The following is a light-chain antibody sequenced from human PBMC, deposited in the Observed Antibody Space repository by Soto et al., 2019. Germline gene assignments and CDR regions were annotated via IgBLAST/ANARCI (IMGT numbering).Light chain of an antibody. V-gene: IGLV2-14*01. CDR1: SSDVGGYNY. CDR2: EVM. CDR3: SSFTRSDTWL. J-gene: IGLJ2*01. Sequence: QSALTQPASVSGSPGQSITISCTGTSSDVGGYNYVSWYQHHPGKAPKVMIYEVMNRPSGVSDRFSGSKSGNTASLTISGLQADDEADYYCSSFTRSDTWLFGGGTKVTVL.